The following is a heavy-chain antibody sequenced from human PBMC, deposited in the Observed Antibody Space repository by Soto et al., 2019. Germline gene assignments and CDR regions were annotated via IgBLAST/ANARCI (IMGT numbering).Heavy chain of an antibody. J-gene: IGHJ4*02. CDR2: VSHDGRNT. CDR3: AKGGRQWLFTSDFNY. Sequence: VQLVESGGGVVQPGRSLRLSCAASGFTFSDYAMHWVRQAQGKGLEWVAVVSHDGRNTHYADSVKGRFTISRDSSKNTVSLEMTSLRAEDTAVYYCAKGGRQWLFTSDFNYWGQGALVIVSS. CDR1: GFTFSDYA. D-gene: IGHD6-19*01. V-gene: IGHV3-30*18.